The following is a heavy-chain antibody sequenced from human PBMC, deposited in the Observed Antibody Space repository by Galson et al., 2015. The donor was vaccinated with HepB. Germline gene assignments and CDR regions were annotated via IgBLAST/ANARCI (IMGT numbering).Heavy chain of an antibody. CDR1: GFIFSTYT. J-gene: IGHJ4*02. D-gene: IGHD2/OR15-2a*01. Sequence: SLRLSCATSGFIFSTYTMHWVRQAPGKGLEWVASISYDGTNKTYADSLRGRFTISRDNSKNTLYLQVDSLRAEDTAIYYCATIALSEYNSAWPGDHWGQGTRVSVSS. CDR2: ISYDGTNK. CDR3: ATIALSEYNSAWPGDH. V-gene: IGHV3-30-3*01.